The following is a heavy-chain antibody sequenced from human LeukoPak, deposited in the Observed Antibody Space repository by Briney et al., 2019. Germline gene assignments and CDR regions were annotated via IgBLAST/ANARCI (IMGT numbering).Heavy chain of an antibody. CDR1: GFTFSSYS. D-gene: IGHD4-11*01. J-gene: IGHJ5*02. CDR2: ISSSSSYI. Sequence: PGGSLRLSCAASGFTFSSYSMNWVRQAPGKGLEWVSSISSSSSYIYYADSVKGRFTISRDNAKNSLYLQMNSLRAEDTAVYYCARDPARDYSPDPWGQGALVTVSS. CDR3: ARDPARDYSPDP. V-gene: IGHV3-21*01.